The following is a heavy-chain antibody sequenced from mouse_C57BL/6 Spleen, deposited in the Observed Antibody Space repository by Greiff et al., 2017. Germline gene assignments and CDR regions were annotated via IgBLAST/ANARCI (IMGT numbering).Heavy chain of an antibody. CDR2: INPGSGGT. V-gene: IGHV1-54*01. CDR1: GYAFTNYL. J-gene: IGHJ4*01. D-gene: IGHD2-1*01. CDR3: ARRYYGTTGAMDY. Sequence: QVQLQQSGAELVRPGTSVKVSCKASGYAFTNYLIEWVKQRPGQGLEWIGVINPGSGGTNYTEKFKGKATLTADKSSSTAYMQLSSLTSEDSAVYFCARRYYGTTGAMDYWGQGTSVTVSS.